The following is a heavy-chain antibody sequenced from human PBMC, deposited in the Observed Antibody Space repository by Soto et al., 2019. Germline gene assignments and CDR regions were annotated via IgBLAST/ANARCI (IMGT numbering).Heavy chain of an antibody. D-gene: IGHD5-18*01. CDR1: GYTFTGYY. Sequence: GASVKVSCKASGYTFTGYYMHWVRQAPGQGLEWMGWINPNSGGTNYAQKFQGRVAMTRDTSISTAYMELSRLRSDDTAVYYCARAPDTAMAWPSFDYWGQGTLVTVSS. J-gene: IGHJ4*02. CDR2: INPNSGGT. CDR3: ARAPDTAMAWPSFDY. V-gene: IGHV1-2*02.